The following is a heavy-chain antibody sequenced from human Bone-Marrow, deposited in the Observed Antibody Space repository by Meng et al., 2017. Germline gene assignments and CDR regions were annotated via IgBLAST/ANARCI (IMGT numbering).Heavy chain of an antibody. D-gene: IGHD4-11*01. Sequence: QVQLQQGGAGLLKPSETLSLTCFVSGGSFSDYYWSWIRQPPGKGLEWIGEINHSGSTNYNPSLESRATISVDTSQNNLSLKLSSVTAADSAVYYCARGPTTMAHDFDYWGQGTLVTVSS. V-gene: IGHV4-34*01. CDR2: INHSGST. CDR1: GGSFSDYY. CDR3: ARGPTTMAHDFDY. J-gene: IGHJ4*02.